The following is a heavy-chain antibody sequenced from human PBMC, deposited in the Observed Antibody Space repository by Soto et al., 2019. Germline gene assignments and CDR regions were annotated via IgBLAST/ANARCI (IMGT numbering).Heavy chain of an antibody. V-gene: IGHV3-30-3*01. Sequence: QVQLVESGGGVVQPGRSLRLSCAASGFTFSSYAMHWVRQAPGKGLEWVAVISYDGSNKYYADSVKGRFTISRDNSKNTMYLQMNSLRAEDTAVYYCARGVATPHRGPSPGHFDYWGQGTLVTVSS. CDR1: GFTFSSYA. CDR2: ISYDGSNK. CDR3: ARGVATPHRGPSPGHFDY. D-gene: IGHD5-12*01. J-gene: IGHJ4*02.